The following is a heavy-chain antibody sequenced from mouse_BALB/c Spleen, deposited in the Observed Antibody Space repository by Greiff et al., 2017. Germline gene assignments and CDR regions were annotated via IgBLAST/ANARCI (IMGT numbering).Heavy chain of an antibody. CDR1: GYTFTSYN. J-gene: IGHJ4*01. V-gene: IGHV1-12*01. CDR2: IYPGNGDT. Sequence: QVQLQQPGAELVKPGASVKMSCKASGYTFTSYNMHWVKQTPGQGLEWIGAIYPGNGDTSYNQKFKGKATLTADKSSSTAYMQLSSLTSEDSAVYYCARRDLNWGAMDYWGQGTSVTVSA. CDR3: ARRDLNWGAMDY. D-gene: IGHD4-1*01.